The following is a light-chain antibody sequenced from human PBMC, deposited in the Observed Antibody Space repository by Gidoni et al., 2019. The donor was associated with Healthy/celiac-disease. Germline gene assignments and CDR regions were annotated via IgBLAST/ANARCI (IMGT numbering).Light chain of an antibody. J-gene: IGKJ1*01. CDR1: QGLPPSDGKTK. CDR2: EVS. CDR3: MQGIHLPWT. Sequence: MPHTPLPCSVTPGQPASFSFRSSQGLPPSDGKTKLYWYLQKPGKSPQLLIYEVSSRLCGVPDRFSGSGSGTDFTLKISRVEAEDVGVYYCMQGIHLPWTFGQGTQVEIK. V-gene: IGKV2-29*03.